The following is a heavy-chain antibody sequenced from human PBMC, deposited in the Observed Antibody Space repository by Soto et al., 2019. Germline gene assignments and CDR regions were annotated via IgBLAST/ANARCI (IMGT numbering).Heavy chain of an antibody. J-gene: IGHJ4*02. CDR1: GFTFSSYA. D-gene: IGHD3-16*02. CDR3: AKYYDYVWGSYRSDFDY. Sequence: EVQLLESGGGLVQPGGSLRLSCAASGFTFSSYAMRWVRQAPGKGLEWVSAISGSGGSTYYADSVKGRFTMSRDNSKNTLYLQMNSLRAEDTAVYYCAKYYDYVWGSYRSDFDYWGQGTLVTVSS. CDR2: ISGSGGST. V-gene: IGHV3-23*01.